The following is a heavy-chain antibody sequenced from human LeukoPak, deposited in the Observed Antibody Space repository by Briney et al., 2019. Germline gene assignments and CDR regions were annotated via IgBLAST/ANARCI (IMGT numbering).Heavy chain of an antibody. D-gene: IGHD2-2*02. CDR3: ARDFFGRYCSSTSCYTTPYYFDY. CDR2: INPSGGST. Sequence: AASVKVSCKASGYTFTSYYMHWLRQAPGQGLEWMGIINPSGGSTSYAQKFQGRVTMTRDTSTSTVYMELSSLRSEDTAVYYCARDFFGRYCSSTSCYTTPYYFDYWGQRTLVTVSS. V-gene: IGHV1-46*01. CDR1: GYTFTSYY. J-gene: IGHJ4*02.